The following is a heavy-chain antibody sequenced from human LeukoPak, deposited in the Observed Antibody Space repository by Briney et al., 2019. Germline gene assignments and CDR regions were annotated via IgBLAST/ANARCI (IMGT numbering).Heavy chain of an antibody. D-gene: IGHD4-11*01. J-gene: IGHJ4*02. Sequence: GASVKASCKPSGYTFTSYDINWVPQATGHGLEWMGWINPNSGGTNYAQKFQGRVTMTRDTSISTAYMDLSRLRSDDTAVYYCARDNYKDCWGQGALVSVSS. V-gene: IGHV1-2*02. CDR1: GYTFTSYD. CDR3: ARDNYKDC. CDR2: INPNSGGT.